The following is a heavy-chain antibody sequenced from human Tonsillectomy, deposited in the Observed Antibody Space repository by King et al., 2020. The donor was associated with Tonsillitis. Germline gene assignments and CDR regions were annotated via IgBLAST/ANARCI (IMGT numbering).Heavy chain of an antibody. CDR2: MFPGDSDT. J-gene: IGHJ5*02. Sequence: QLVQSGAEVKKPGESLKISCKSSGYNFARFWIGWVRQMPGKGLEWMGFMFPGDSDTRYSPSFEGQVTMSVDKSISTAYLQWSSLKASDTAMYYCVRPFAAAGFDPWGQGPLVTVSS. CDR1: GYNFARFW. CDR3: VRPFAAAGFDP. D-gene: IGHD6-13*01. V-gene: IGHV5-51*03.